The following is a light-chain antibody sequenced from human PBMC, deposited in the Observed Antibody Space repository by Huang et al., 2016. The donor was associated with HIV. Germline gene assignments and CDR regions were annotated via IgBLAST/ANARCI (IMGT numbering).Light chain of an antibody. CDR1: QSVSSTY. Sequence: EIVLTQSPGTLSLSPGERATLSCRASQSVSSTYLAWYQQKLGQAPRRLIYGASSRATGIPDRFSGSGSGTDFTLTISRLEPEDFAVYYCQQYGSSPMYTFGQGTKLEIK. CDR2: GAS. V-gene: IGKV3-20*01. CDR3: QQYGSSPMYT. J-gene: IGKJ2*01.